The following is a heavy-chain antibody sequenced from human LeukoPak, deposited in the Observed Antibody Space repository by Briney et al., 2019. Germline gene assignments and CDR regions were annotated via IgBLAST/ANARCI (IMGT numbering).Heavy chain of an antibody. CDR1: GFSFRTYW. V-gene: IGHV3-7*05. J-gene: IGHJ6*02. D-gene: IGHD5-24*01. CDR2: IKQDGSQM. CDR3: ARGGRRVIPVEGYDGMDV. Sequence: PGGSLRLSCAASGFSFRTYWMTWVRQAPGKGLEWVAYIKQDGSQMFYVDSVKGRFTISRDSGKNSVYLQMNSLRVEDTAVYYCARGGRRVIPVEGYDGMDVWGQGTTVTVSS.